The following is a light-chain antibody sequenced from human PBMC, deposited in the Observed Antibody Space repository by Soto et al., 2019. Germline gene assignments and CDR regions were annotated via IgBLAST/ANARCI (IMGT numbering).Light chain of an antibody. CDR3: QQYAGSRT. CDR2: GAS. Sequence: LTLSPRTLSLSPGERATLSCRASQSVSSSYLAWYQQKPGQAPRLPIYGASSRATGIPDRFSGSGSGTDFTLTISRLEHEDFAVYYCQQYAGSRTFGQGTKVDIK. V-gene: IGKV3-20*01. CDR1: QSVSSSY. J-gene: IGKJ1*01.